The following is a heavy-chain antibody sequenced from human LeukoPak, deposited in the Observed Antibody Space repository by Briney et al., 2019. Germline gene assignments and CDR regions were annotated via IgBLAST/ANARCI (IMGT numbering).Heavy chain of an antibody. J-gene: IGHJ6*02. CDR2: IYHSGST. CDR3: ASIRGFYDFWSGYQNYYYYGMDV. D-gene: IGHD3-3*01. V-gene: IGHV4-4*02. Sequence: SETLSLTCAVSGGSISSSNWWSWVRQPPGKGLEWIGEIYHSGSTNYNPSLKSRVTISVDKSKNQFSLKLSSETAADTAVYYCASIRGFYDFWSGYQNYYYYGMDVWGQGTTVTVSS. CDR1: GGSISSSNW.